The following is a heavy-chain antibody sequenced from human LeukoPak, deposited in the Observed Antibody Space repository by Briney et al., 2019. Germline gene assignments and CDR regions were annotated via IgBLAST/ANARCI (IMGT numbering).Heavy chain of an antibody. V-gene: IGHV3-23*01. J-gene: IGHJ4*02. CDR3: ANIYCGGDCYWSDY. Sequence: GRSLRLSCAASGFTFSSYAMSWVRQAPGKGLEWVSAISGSGGSTYYADSVKGRFTISRDNSKNTLYLQMNSLRAEDTAVYYCANIYCGGDCYWSDYWGQGTLVTVSS. CDR1: GFTFSSYA. CDR2: ISGSGGST. D-gene: IGHD2-21*02.